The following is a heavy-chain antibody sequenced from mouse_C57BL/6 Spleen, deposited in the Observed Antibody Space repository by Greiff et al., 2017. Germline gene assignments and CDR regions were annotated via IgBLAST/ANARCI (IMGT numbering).Heavy chain of an antibody. Sequence: DVQLQESGPGLVKPSQSLSLTCSVTGYSITSGYYWNWIRQFPGNKLEWMGYISYDGSNNYNPSLKNRISITRDTSKNQFFLKLNTVTTEDTATYYCARGVGWYFDVWGTGTTVTVSS. CDR2: ISYDGSN. CDR1: GYSITSGYY. CDR3: ARGVGWYFDV. J-gene: IGHJ1*03. V-gene: IGHV3-6*01.